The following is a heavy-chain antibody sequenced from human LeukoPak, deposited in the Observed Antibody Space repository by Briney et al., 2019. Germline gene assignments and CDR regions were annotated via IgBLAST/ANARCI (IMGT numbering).Heavy chain of an antibody. CDR1: GFTFSSYA. CDR2: ISGSGGST. Sequence: PGGSLRPSCAASGFTFSSYAMSWVRQAPGKGLGWVSAISGSGGSTYYADSVKGRFTISRDNSKNTLYLQMNSLRAEDTAVYYCANSGSYYKSSDYWGQGTLVAVSS. V-gene: IGHV3-23*01. CDR3: ANSGSYYKSSDY. D-gene: IGHD3-10*01. J-gene: IGHJ4*02.